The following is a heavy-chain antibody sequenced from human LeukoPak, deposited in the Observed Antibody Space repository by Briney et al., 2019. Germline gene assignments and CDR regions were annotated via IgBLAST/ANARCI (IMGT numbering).Heavy chain of an antibody. CDR1: GDSVSSNSAA. CDR2: TYYRSKWYN. V-gene: IGHV6-1*01. J-gene: IGHJ4*02. Sequence: SQTLSLACAISGDSVSSNSAAWNWIRQSPSSGLEWLGRTYYRSKWYNDYAVSVKSRITINPDTSKNQFSLQLNSVTPEDTAVYYCARGRYSYGFFDYWGQGTLVTVSS. CDR3: ARGRYSYGFFDY. D-gene: IGHD5-18*01.